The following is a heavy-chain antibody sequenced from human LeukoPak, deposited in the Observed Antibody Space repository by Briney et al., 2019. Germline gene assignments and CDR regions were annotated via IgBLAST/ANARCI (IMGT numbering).Heavy chain of an antibody. D-gene: IGHD4-17*01. CDR3: ARERIDMTTVTTDDY. J-gene: IGHJ4*02. CDR1: GGSISSSSYY. V-gene: IGHV4-39*02. CDR2: IYYSGST. Sequence: SETLSLTCTVSGGSISSSSYYWGWIRQPPGKGLEWIGSIYYSGSTYYNPSLKSRVTISVDTSKNQFSLKLSSVTAADTAVYYCARERIDMTTVTTDDYWGQGTLVTVSS.